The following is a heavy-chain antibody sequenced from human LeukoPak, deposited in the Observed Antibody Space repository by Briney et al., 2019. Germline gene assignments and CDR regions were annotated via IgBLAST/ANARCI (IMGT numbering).Heavy chain of an antibody. J-gene: IGHJ4*02. CDR2: INAGNGKT. D-gene: IGHD4-17*01. CDR1: GCIFTDYA. V-gene: IGHV1-3*01. Sequence: ASVKVSCKASGCIFTDYAIQWVRQAPGQGLEWMGWINAGNGKTEYSQKFQGRVTITRDTSASTAYMELSGLRSDDTAVYYCARARWTSTVTTYYLDFWGQGTLVTVSS. CDR3: ARARWTSTVTTYYLDF.